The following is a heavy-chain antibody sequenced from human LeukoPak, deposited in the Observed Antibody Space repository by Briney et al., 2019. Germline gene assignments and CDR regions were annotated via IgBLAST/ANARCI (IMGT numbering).Heavy chain of an antibody. V-gene: IGHV4-39*01. J-gene: IGHJ3*02. CDR3: ARAPRHYYYDSSGYYSADAFDI. D-gene: IGHD3-22*01. CDR1: GGSISSSSYY. Sequence: SETLSLTCTVSGGSISSSSYYWGWIRQPPGKGLEWIGSIYYSGSTYYNPSLKSRVTISVDTSKNQFSLKLSSVTAADTAVYYCARAPRHYYYDSSGYYSADAFDIWGQGTMVTVSS. CDR2: IYYSGST.